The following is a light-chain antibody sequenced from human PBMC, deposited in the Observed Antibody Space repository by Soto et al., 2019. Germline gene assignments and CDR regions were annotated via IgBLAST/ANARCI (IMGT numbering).Light chain of an antibody. J-gene: IGKJ1*01. CDR1: QSVSSNY. CDR2: RAF. CDR3: QYYGSSPWT. Sequence: EIVLTQSPGTLSLSPGERGTLSCRASQSVSSNYLAWYQQKPGQAPRLLIYRAFSRPTVIPDRFSGSGSGTDFTLTISRLEPEDFAVYYCQYYGSSPWTFGQGTKVEIK. V-gene: IGKV3-20*01.